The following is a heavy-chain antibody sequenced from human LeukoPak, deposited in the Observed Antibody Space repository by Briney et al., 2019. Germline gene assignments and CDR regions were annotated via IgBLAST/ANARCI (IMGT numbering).Heavy chain of an antibody. CDR2: INHSRST. CDR1: GGSFSGYY. Sequence: SETLSLTCAVYGGSFSGYYWSWVRQPPGKGLEWIGEINHSRSTNYNPSLKSRVTISVDTSKNQFSLKLSSVTAADTAVYYCARDQGLYYYDTGYWGQGTLVTVSS. V-gene: IGHV4-34*01. D-gene: IGHD3-22*01. J-gene: IGHJ4*02. CDR3: ARDQGLYYYDTGY.